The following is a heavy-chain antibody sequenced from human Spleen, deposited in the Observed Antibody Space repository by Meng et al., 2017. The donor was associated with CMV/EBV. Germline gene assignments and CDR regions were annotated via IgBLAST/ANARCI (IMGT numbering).Heavy chain of an antibody. J-gene: IGHJ4*02. CDR1: GFTFSSYA. D-gene: IGHD3-16*01. Sequence: GESLKISCAASGFTFSSYAMSWVRQAPGKGLEWVAGISSDEATTYYPGSVRGRFTISRDNSNNAIYLQMNSLRPEDTALYFCAKDPIGGNYRGSHFDFWGQGVLVTVSS. CDR2: ISSDEATT. CDR3: AKDPIGGNYRGSHFDF. V-gene: IGHV3-30-3*01.